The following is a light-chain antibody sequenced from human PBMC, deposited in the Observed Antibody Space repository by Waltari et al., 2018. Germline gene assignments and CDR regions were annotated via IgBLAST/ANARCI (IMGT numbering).Light chain of an antibody. J-gene: IGLJ3*02. CDR2: VNSDGSH. V-gene: IGLV4-69*01. Sequence: QLVLTQSPSASASLGASVKLTCTLSSGHSSNVIAWHQQQPEKGPRYLMKVNSDGSHSKGDDIRGRFSGSSSGAEHYLTISSLQSEDEADYYCQTGGHGTGVFGGGTKLTVL. CDR1: SGHSSNV. CDR3: QTGGHGTGV.